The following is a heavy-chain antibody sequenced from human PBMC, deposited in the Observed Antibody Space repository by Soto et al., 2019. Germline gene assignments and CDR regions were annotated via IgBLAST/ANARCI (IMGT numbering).Heavy chain of an antibody. J-gene: IGHJ5*02. Sequence: CGSLRPAWRRAGYACRSRWTRYLRQAPGKGLECVSTITTSDDITYSADSVRGRFTISRDNSANTLFLQMSSLRGDDTATYYCTKGDSSGYFDPSAGYSTPDHWGQGTLVTVSS. D-gene: IGHD2-15*01. CDR2: ITTSDDIT. CDR1: GYACRSRW. V-gene: IGHV3-23*01. CDR3: TKGDSSGYFDPSAGYSTPDH.